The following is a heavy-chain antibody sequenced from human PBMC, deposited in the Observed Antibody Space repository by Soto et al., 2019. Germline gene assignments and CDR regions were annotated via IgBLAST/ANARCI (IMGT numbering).Heavy chain of an antibody. CDR2: ISRYGDNT. CDR3: AKDRYLDHDSRGYLFDN. D-gene: IGHD3-22*01. J-gene: IGHJ4*02. Sequence: EVQLLESGGDLIQPGGSLRLSCAASGFTFNIYAMTWVRQPPGKGMEWVSAISRYGDNTYYADSVEGRFSISRDNSKITLYLQMNSLRAEDTAVYYCAKDRYLDHDSRGYLFDNWGQGTLVTVSS. CDR1: GFTFNIYA. V-gene: IGHV3-23*01.